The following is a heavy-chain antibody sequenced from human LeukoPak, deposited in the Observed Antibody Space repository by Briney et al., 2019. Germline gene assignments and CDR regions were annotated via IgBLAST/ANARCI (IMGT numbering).Heavy chain of an antibody. CDR2: IYASGTI. J-gene: IGHJ4*02. CDR3: ARDNRYCSGSTCYSGQDY. Sequence: PSETLSLTCTVSGGSISNYYWNWIRQPAGKGLEWIGRIYASGTINYNPSLKSRVTMSLDTSKSQFSLILSSVTAADTAVYYCARDNRYCSGSTCYSGQDYWGQGTLVTVSS. D-gene: IGHD2-15*01. CDR1: GGSISNYY. V-gene: IGHV4-4*07.